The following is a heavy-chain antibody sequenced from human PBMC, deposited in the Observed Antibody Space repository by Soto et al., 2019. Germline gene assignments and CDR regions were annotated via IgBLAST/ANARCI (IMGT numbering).Heavy chain of an antibody. CDR2: IIPIFGTA. J-gene: IGHJ3*02. V-gene: IGHV1-69*06. CDR1: GGTFSSCA. CDR3: AREGGSDSYDAFDI. Sequence: ASVKVSCKASGGTFSSCAISWVLQAPGQGLEWMGGIIPIFGTANYAQKFQGRVTITADKSTSTAYMELSSLRSEDTAVYYCAREGGSDSYDAFDIWGQGTMVTVSS. D-gene: IGHD1-26*01.